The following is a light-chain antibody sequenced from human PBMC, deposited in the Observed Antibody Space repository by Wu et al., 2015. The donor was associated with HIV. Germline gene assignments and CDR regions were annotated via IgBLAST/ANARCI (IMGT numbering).Light chain of an antibody. CDR3: QQRHSWPRG. CDR2: DAS. Sequence: EIVLTQSPATLSLSPGERATLSCRASQSISSFLAWYQQKPGQAPRLLIYDASNRATGIPTRFSGSGSGTDFTLTISSLEPDDFAVYYCQQRHSWPRGFGQGTKLEIK. CDR1: QSISSF. J-gene: IGKJ2*03. V-gene: IGKV3-11*01.